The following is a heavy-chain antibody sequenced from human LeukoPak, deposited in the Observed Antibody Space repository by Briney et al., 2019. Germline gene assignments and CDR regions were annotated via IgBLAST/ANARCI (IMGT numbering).Heavy chain of an antibody. Sequence: SETLSLTCAVYGGSFSGYYWSWIRQPPGKGLEWIGEINHSGSTNYNPSLKSRVTISVDTSKNQFSLTLSSVTAADTAVYYCARQGGITMIVVIITDDAFDIWGQGTMVTVSS. CDR1: GGSFSGYY. J-gene: IGHJ3*02. V-gene: IGHV4-34*01. D-gene: IGHD3-22*01. CDR3: ARQGGITMIVVIITDDAFDI. CDR2: INHSGST.